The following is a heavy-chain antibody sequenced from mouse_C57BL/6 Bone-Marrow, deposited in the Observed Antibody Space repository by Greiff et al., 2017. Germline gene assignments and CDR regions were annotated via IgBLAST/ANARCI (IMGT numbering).Heavy chain of an antibody. V-gene: IGHV1-22*01. CDR1: GYTFTDYN. J-gene: IGHJ4*01. D-gene: IGHD2-2*01. Sequence: VQLQQSGPELVKPGASVKMSCKASGYTFTDYNMHWVKQSHGKSLEWIGYINPNNGGTSYNQKFKGKATLTVNKSSSTAYMELRSLTSEDSAVYYCANDLLWLRRYYYAMDYWSQGTSVTVSS. CDR3: ANDLLWLRRYYYAMDY. CDR2: INPNNGGT.